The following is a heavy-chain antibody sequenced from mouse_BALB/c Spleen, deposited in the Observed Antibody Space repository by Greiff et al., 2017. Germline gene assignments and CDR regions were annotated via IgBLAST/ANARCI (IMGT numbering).Heavy chain of an antibody. Sequence: DVMLVESGGGLVKPGGSLKLSCAASGFTFSSYTMSWVRQTPEKRLEWVATISSGGGNTYYPDSVKGRFTISRDNAKNNLYLQMSSLRSEDTALYYCASLLGRDYFDYWGQGTTRTVSS. CDR2: ISSGGGNT. D-gene: IGHD4-1*01. V-gene: IGHV5-9*03. CDR3: ASLLGRDYFDY. J-gene: IGHJ2*01. CDR1: GFTFSSYT.